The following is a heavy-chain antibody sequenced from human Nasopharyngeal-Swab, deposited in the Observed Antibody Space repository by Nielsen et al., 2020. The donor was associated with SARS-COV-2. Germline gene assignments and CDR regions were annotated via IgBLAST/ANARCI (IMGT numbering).Heavy chain of an antibody. CDR1: GFTFSSYG. Sequence: GGSLRLSCAASGFTFSSYGMHWVRQAPGKGLEWVAVISYDGSNKYYADSVKGRFTISRDNSKNTLYLQMNSLRAEDTAVYYCAKDSGTWFGELLSGCMDVRGQGTTVTVSS. J-gene: IGHJ6*02. CDR3: AKDSGTWFGELLSGCMDV. D-gene: IGHD3-10*01. V-gene: IGHV3-30*18. CDR2: ISYDGSNK.